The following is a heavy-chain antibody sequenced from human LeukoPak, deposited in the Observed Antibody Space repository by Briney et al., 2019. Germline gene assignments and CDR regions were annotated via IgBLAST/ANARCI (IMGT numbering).Heavy chain of an antibody. CDR1: GGPIFSYY. V-gene: IGHV4-4*07. CDR3: ARLKFYDSTGYSPGHYMDV. J-gene: IGHJ6*03. Sequence: PSETLSLTCTVSGGPIFSYYWSWIRQTAGKGLEWIGRLYPGVGTDYNPSLKSRVTMSVDTSKKQFALKLSAVTAADTAVYYRARLKFYDSTGYSPGHYMDVWGKGTTVTVSS. CDR2: LYPGVGT. D-gene: IGHD3-22*01.